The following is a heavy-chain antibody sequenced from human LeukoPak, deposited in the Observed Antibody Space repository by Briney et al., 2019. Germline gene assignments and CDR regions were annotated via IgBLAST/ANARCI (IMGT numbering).Heavy chain of an antibody. CDR2: ISSSSSYI. V-gene: IGHV3-21*01. CDR3: ARDRKDSSSWYDAYYSYYYMDV. D-gene: IGHD6-13*01. Sequence: GGSLRLSCAASGFTFSNYSMNWVRQAPGEGLEWVSSISSSSSYIYYADSVKGRFTISRDNAKNSLYLQMNSLRAEDTAVYYCARDRKDSSSWYDAYYSYYYMDVWGKGTTVTVSS. CDR1: GFTFSNYS. J-gene: IGHJ6*03.